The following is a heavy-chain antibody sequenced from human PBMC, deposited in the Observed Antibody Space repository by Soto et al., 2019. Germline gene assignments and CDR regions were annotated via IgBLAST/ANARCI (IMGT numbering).Heavy chain of an antibody. CDR3: ARVGYCSGGSCYSAPVDY. CDR1: GGSISSSSYY. V-gene: IGHV4-39*01. CDR2: IYYSGST. Sequence: PSETLSLTCTVSGGSISSSSYYWGWIRQPPGKGLEWIGSIYYSGSTYYNPSLKSRVTISVDTSKNQFSLKLSSVTAADTAVYYCARVGYCSGGSCYSAPVDYWGQGTLVTVS. D-gene: IGHD2-15*01. J-gene: IGHJ4*02.